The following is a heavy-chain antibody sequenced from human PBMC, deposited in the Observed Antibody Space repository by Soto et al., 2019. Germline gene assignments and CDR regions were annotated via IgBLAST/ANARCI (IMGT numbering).Heavy chain of an antibody. CDR1: GGTFSSYA. Sequence: SVKVSCKASGGTFSSYAISWVRQAPGQGLEWMGGIIPIFGTANYAQKFQGRVTITADKSTSTAYMELSSLRSEDTAVYYCARDLSGIAAAGTFDYWGQGTLVTVSS. CDR2: IIPIFGTA. V-gene: IGHV1-69*06. D-gene: IGHD6-13*01. J-gene: IGHJ4*02. CDR3: ARDLSGIAAAGTFDY.